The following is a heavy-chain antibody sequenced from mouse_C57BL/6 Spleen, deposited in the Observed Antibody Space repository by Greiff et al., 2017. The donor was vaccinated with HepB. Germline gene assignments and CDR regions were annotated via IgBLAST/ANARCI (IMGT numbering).Heavy chain of an antibody. CDR1: GYTFTDYE. J-gene: IGHJ3*01. Sequence: QVQLQQSGAELVRPGASVTLSCKASGYTFTDYEMHWVKQTPVHGLEWIGAIDPETGGTAYNQKFKGKAILTADKSSSTAYMELRSLTSEDSAVYYCTREALRGGFAYWGQGTLVTVSA. CDR3: TREALRGGFAY. V-gene: IGHV1-15*01. D-gene: IGHD1-1*01. CDR2: IDPETGGT.